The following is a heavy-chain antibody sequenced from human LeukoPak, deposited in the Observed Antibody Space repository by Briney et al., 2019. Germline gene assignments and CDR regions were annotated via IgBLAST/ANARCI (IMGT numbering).Heavy chain of an antibody. D-gene: IGHD1-26*01. CDR1: GFRFTSYW. CDR3: ARNSGSYYADYFDY. Sequence: LKIPCKGSGFRFTSYWLGWVRHMPGKGLEWMGIIYPGDSDTRYSPSFQGQVTISADKSISTAYLQWSSLKASDTAMYYCARNSGSYYADYFDYWGQGTLVTVSS. J-gene: IGHJ4*02. V-gene: IGHV5-51*01. CDR2: IYPGDSDT.